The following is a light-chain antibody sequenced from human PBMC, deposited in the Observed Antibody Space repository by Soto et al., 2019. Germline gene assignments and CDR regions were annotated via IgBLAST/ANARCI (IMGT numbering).Light chain of an antibody. CDR1: QSVSSN. Sequence: EIVMTQSPATLSVSPGERATLSCRASQSVSSNLAWYQQKPGQAPRLLIHGASTRATGIPARFSGSGSGTEFTLTISSLQSEDFAVYFCHQYNFWPTFGQGTKVDIK. CDR3: HQYNFWPT. J-gene: IGKJ1*01. V-gene: IGKV3-15*01. CDR2: GAS.